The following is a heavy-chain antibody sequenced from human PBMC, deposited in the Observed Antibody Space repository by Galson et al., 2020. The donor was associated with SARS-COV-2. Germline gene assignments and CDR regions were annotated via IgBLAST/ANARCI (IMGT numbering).Heavy chain of an antibody. Sequence: GGSLRLSCAASGFTFSSYGMHWVRQAPGKGLEWVAVIWYDGSNKYYADSVKGRFTISRDNSKNTLYLQMNSLRAEDTAVYYCARLYYYDSSGYWKTDWYFDLWGRGTLVTVSS. V-gene: IGHV3-33*01. CDR3: ARLYYYDSSGYWKTDWYFDL. CDR2: IWYDGSNK. CDR1: GFTFSSYG. D-gene: IGHD3-22*01. J-gene: IGHJ2*01.